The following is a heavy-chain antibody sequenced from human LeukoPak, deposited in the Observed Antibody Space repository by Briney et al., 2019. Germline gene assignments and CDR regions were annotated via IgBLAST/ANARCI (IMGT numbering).Heavy chain of an antibody. Sequence: GGSLRLSCAASGFTFSIYWMSWVRQAPGKGLEWVANINQDGSQKYYVDSVKGRFTISRDNAKNSFFLQMSSLRAEDTAVYYCAKDHAQGGSYYFQHWGQGTLVTVSS. CDR1: GFTFSIYW. V-gene: IGHV3-7*03. CDR2: INQDGSQK. J-gene: IGHJ1*01. CDR3: AKDHAQGGSYYFQH. D-gene: IGHD1-26*01.